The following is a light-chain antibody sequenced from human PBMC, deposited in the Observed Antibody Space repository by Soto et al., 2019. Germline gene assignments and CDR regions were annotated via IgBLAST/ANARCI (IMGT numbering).Light chain of an antibody. CDR3: QQRSNWPIT. Sequence: ELVLTQSPATLSLSPGERATLSCRTSQSVSSYFAWYQQEPGRAPRLLIYDASNRATGIPARFIGSGSGTDFTLTISILEPEDFAVYYCQQRSNWPITFGQGTRLEIK. J-gene: IGKJ5*01. CDR2: DAS. CDR1: QSVSSY. V-gene: IGKV3-11*01.